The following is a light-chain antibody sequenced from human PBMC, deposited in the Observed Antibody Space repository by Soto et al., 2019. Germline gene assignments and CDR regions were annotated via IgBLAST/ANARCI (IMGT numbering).Light chain of an antibody. CDR1: QSISSW. Sequence: DIQMTQSPSTLSASVGDRVTITCRASQSISSWLAWYQQKPGKAPKLLIYDASSLESGVPSRFIGSGSGTKFSLTIISLQPDDFATYYCQQYNSYSPPWTFGQGTKVEIK. CDR3: QQYNSYSPPWT. J-gene: IGKJ1*01. CDR2: DAS. V-gene: IGKV1-5*01.